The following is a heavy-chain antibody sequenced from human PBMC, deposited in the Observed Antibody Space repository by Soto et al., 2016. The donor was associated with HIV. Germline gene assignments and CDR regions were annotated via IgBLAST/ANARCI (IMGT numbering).Heavy chain of an antibody. CDR1: GFSFIYAW. V-gene: IGHV3-15*01. D-gene: IGHD3-16*01. J-gene: IGHJ4*02. CDR2: IKSKSDDRTT. Sequence: EVQLVESGGGLVKPGESLRLSCGGSGFSFIYAWMSWVRQAPGKGLEWVGRIKSKSDDRTTDYAEFVKGRFTISRDDAKKTLYLDINTLKIEDAGVYYCLTGFSRRWADYWGQGTLVTVSS. CDR3: LTGFSRRWADY.